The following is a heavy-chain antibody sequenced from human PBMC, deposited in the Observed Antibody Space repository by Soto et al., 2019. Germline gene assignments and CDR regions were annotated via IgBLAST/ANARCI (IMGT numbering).Heavy chain of an antibody. CDR1: CGSISSGGYY. CDR2: IYYSGST. V-gene: IGHV4-31*03. J-gene: IGHJ4*02. D-gene: IGHD3-10*01. Sequence: PSETLSLTCTVSCGSISSGGYYWSWIRQHSGKGLEWIGYIYYSGSTYYNPSLKSRVTISVDTSKNQFSLKLSSVTAADTAVYYCARAASSTGIARPRHKNYFDYWGQGTLVTVSS. CDR3: ARAASSTGIARPRHKNYFDY.